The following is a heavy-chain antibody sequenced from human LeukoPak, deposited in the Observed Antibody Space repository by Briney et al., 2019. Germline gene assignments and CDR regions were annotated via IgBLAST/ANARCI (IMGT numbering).Heavy chain of an antibody. V-gene: IGHV3-21*01. J-gene: IGHJ4*02. CDR2: ISSSSSYI. D-gene: IGHD4-17*01. CDR1: GFTFSSYS. Sequence: GGSLRLSCAASGFTFSSYSMNWVRQAPGKGLEWVSSISSSSSYIYYADSVKGRFTISRDNAKNSLYLQMNSLRAEDTAVYYCARDRSTVVTREIDYWGQGTLATVSS. CDR3: ARDRSTVVTREIDY.